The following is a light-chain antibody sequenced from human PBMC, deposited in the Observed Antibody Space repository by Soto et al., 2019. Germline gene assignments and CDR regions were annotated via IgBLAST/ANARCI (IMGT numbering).Light chain of an antibody. J-gene: IGLJ2*01. V-gene: IGLV1-47*01. CDR1: SSNIGSNY. Sequence: QSVLTQPPSASGTPGQRVTSACSGSSSNIGSNYVYWYQQLPGATPKLLIYRNNQRPSGVPDRFSGSKSVTSASLAIRGLRSEDEADYYCAAWDDSLSALFGGGTKLTVL. CDR2: RNN. CDR3: AAWDDSLSAL.